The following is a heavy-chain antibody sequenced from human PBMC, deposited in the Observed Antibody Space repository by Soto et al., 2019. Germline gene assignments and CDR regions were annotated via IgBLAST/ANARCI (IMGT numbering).Heavy chain of an antibody. CDR2: IDPRDSYA. V-gene: IGHV5-10-1*01. Sequence: LGESLKISCKGSGYSFTNSWINWVRQVPGKGLEWMGRIDPRDSYANYSPSFQGHVTISADKSISTAYLQWSSLKASDTAMYYCTRQSETYYDSSGYYFDYWGQGTLVTVSS. D-gene: IGHD3-22*01. CDR3: TRQSETYYDSSGYYFDY. CDR1: GYSFTNSW. J-gene: IGHJ4*02.